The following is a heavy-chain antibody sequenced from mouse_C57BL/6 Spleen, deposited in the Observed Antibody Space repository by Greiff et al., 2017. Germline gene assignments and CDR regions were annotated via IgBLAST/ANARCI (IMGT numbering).Heavy chain of an antibody. J-gene: IGHJ2*01. V-gene: IGHV5-9*01. CDR3: ARRGAYDGYLYFDY. D-gene: IGHD2-9*01. CDR1: GFTFSSYT. CDR2: ISGGGGNT. Sequence: DVMLVESGGGLVKPGGSLKLSCAASGFTFSSYTMSWVRQTPEKRLEWVATISGGGGNTYYPDSVKGRFTISRDNAKNTLYLQMSSLRSEDTALYYCARRGAYDGYLYFDYWGQGTTLTVSS.